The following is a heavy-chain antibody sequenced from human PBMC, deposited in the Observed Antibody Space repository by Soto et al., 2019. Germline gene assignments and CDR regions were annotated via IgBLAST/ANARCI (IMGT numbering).Heavy chain of an antibody. CDR1: GFTFSSYT. CDR2: ISSNGGST. V-gene: IGHV3-64*01. D-gene: IGHD3-16*01. CDR3: ARGEPFDY. J-gene: IGHJ4*02. Sequence: EVQLVESGGGLVQPGGSLRLSCAASGFTFSSYTMHWVRQAPGKGLEYVSAISSNGGSTYYANSVKGRFTISRDNSKNTLYFQMGGLRAGEMAVDYCARGEPFDYWGQGTLVTVSS.